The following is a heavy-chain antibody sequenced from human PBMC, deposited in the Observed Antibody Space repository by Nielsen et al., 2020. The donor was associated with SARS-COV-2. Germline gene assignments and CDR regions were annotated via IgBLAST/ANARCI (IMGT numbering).Heavy chain of an antibody. V-gene: IGHV5-51*01. CDR1: GYSFTSYW. CDR2: IYPGDSDT. CDR3: ARNYYDSSGYYFNWFDP. D-gene: IGHD3-22*01. Sequence: GESLKISCKGSGYSFTSYWIGWVRQMPGKGLEWMGIIYPGDSDTRYSPSFQGQVTISADKSISTAYLQWSSLKASDTAMYYCARNYYDSSGYYFNWFDPWGQGTLVTVSS. J-gene: IGHJ5*02.